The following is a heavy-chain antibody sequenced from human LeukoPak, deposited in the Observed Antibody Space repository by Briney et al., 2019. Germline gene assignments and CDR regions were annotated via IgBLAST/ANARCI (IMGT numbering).Heavy chain of an antibody. CDR1: GFTFDDYA. Sequence: GGSLRLSCAASGFTFDDYAMHWVRQAPGKGLEWVSGISWNSGSIGYADSVKGRFTISRDNSKNTLYLQMNSLRAEDTAVYYCAKAGLRRFLYGMDVWGQGTTVTVSS. D-gene: IGHD3-10*01. CDR3: AKAGLRRFLYGMDV. J-gene: IGHJ6*02. CDR2: ISWNSGSI. V-gene: IGHV3-9*01.